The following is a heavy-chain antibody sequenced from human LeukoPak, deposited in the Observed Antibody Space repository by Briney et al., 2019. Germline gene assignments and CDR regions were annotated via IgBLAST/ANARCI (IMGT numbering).Heavy chain of an antibody. Sequence: PGGSLRLSCEASGFTFSSYWMSWVRQAPGKGLEWVAVTSSDLNVKLCADSVKGRFTISRDNSRSTLYLQMNSLRPEDTAIYYCAREGYYGSGSPPSLYFDYWGQGTLVTVSS. CDR2: TSSDLNVK. CDR3: AREGYYGSGSPPSLYFDY. D-gene: IGHD3-10*01. CDR1: GFTFSSYW. V-gene: IGHV3-30*03. J-gene: IGHJ4*02.